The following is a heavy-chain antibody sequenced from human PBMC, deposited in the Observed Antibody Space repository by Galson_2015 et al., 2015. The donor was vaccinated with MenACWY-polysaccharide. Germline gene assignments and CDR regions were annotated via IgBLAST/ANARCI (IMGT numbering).Heavy chain of an antibody. J-gene: IGHJ4*02. CDR2: IHSTGST. CDR1: GDSISGHY. CDR3: AKFSAYSGTYAHYLDY. D-gene: IGHD3-16*01. Sequence: ETLSLTCTVSGDSISGHYWSWTRQPPGKGLEWIAYIHSTGSTNYSPSLKSRVTISVDTSKNQFYLNLNSLTAADTAVYYCAKFSAYSGTYAHYLDYWGQGTLVTVSS. V-gene: IGHV4-59*11.